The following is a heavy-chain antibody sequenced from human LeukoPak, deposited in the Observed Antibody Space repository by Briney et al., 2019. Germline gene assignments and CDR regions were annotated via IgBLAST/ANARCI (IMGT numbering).Heavy chain of an antibody. D-gene: IGHD5-12*01. CDR3: ARDGYDGPYYYGMDV. CDR2: IKQDGSEK. J-gene: IGHJ6*02. Sequence: GGSLRLSCAASGFTFSSYWMSWVRQAPGKGLEWVANIKQDGSEKYYVDSVKGRFTISRDNAKNSLYLQMNSLRAEDTAVYYCARDGYDGPYYYGMDVWGQGTTVTVSS. V-gene: IGHV3-7*01. CDR1: GFTFSSYW.